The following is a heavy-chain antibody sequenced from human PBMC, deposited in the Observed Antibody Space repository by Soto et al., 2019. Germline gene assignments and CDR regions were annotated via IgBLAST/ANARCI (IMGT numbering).Heavy chain of an antibody. V-gene: IGHV4-59*08. CDR2: IYYTGST. CDR1: GGSLSSYY. Sequence: QVRLQESGPGLVKPSETLSLTCTVSGGSLSSYYWSWIRQPPGTGLEWIGYIYYTGSTNYNPSLKGRVTISVDTSKMQFSLKLSSATAADAAGYYCARHRPSSSPVYFDYGVQGTLVTVSS. J-gene: IGHJ4*02. CDR3: ARHRPSSSPVYFDY.